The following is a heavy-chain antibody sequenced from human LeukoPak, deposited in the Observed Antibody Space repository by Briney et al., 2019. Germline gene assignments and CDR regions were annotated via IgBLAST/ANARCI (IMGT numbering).Heavy chain of an antibody. Sequence: SETLSLTCAVYGGSFSGYSWSWIRQAPGKGLEWIGEIIHSGSTNYNPSLKSRVTMSVDTSKNQFSLKLSSVTAADTAVYYCAGESPTWAFGGVTRTAFDIWGQGTMVTVSS. D-gene: IGHD3-16*01. CDR3: AGESPTWAFGGVTRTAFDI. V-gene: IGHV4-34*12. CDR1: GGSFSGYS. J-gene: IGHJ3*02. CDR2: IIHSGST.